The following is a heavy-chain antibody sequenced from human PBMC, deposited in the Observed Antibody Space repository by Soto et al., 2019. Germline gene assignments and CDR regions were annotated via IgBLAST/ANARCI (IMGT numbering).Heavy chain of an antibody. Sequence: ASVKVSCKASGGTFSSYAISWVRQAPGQGLEWMGGIIPIFGTANYAQKFQGRVTITADKSTSTAYMELSSLRSEDTAVYYCARDSVVREGSYYYYYGMDVWGQGTTVTVS. CDR2: IIPIFGTA. V-gene: IGHV1-69*06. CDR1: GGTFSSYA. J-gene: IGHJ6*02. CDR3: ARDSVVREGSYYYYYGMDV. D-gene: IGHD3-10*01.